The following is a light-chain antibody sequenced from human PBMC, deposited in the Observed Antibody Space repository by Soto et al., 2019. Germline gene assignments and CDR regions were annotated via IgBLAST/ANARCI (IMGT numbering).Light chain of an antibody. Sequence: EIVLRQSPGTLSFSPGQRATLSCRASQSLSSSFLAWYQQKPGQAPRLIIYGASSRAAGIPDRFSGSGSGTDFTLTISSLEPEDFAVYYCHQFATTRSFGQGTKVDIK. CDR3: HQFATTRS. CDR2: GAS. V-gene: IGKV3-20*01. CDR1: QSLSSSF. J-gene: IGKJ1*01.